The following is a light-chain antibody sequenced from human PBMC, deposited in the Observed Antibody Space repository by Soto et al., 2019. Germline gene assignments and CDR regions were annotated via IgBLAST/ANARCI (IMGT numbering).Light chain of an antibody. V-gene: IGKV3-11*01. J-gene: IGKJ5*01. CDR2: GAF. Sequence: IVLTQSPATLSLSPGGRAPLSCRASPSVTNFLAWYQQKPGQAPRLLIYGAFNRATGIPARFSGSGSGTDFTLTISSLEPEDSAVYYCQQRNVWPPVTFGQGTRLEIK. CDR3: QQRNVWPPVT. CDR1: PSVTNF.